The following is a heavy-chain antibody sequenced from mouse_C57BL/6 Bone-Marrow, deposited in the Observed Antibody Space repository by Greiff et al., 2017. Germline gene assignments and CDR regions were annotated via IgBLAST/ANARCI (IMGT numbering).Heavy chain of an antibody. CDR3: ARGYGDDRGYYARDY. CDR2: IYTGSGST. J-gene: IGHJ4*01. CDR1: GYTFTSYW. Sequence: QVQLQQPGAELVQPGASVKMSCKASGYTFTSYWITWVKQRPGQGLEWIGDIYTGSGSTNYNEKLKSKATLTVDTSSSSAYRQRSGLTSEDSAVYDCARGYGDDRGYYARDYWGQGTSVTVSS. V-gene: IGHV1-55*01. D-gene: IGHD2-2*01.